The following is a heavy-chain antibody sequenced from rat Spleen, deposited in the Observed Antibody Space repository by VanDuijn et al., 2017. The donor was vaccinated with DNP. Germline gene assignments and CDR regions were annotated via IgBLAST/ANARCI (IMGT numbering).Heavy chain of an antibody. CDR1: GYSITSNYR. J-gene: IGHJ2*01. Sequence: EVQLQESGPGLVKPSQSLSLTCSVTGYSITSNYRWNWIRKFPGNKLEWMGYVNSAGSTNYNPSLKSRISITRDTSKNQFFLQVNSVTTEDTATYCCARWNIGTTTLDYWGQGVMVTVSS. CDR2: VNSAGST. D-gene: IGHD1-5*01. V-gene: IGHV3-3*01. CDR3: ARWNIGTTTLDY.